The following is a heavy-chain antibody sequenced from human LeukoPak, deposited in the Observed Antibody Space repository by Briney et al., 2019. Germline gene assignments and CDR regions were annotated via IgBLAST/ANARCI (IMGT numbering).Heavy chain of an antibody. CDR2: ISYSGST. V-gene: IGHV4-31*03. Sequence: PSETLSLTCTVSGGSISSGGYYWSWIRQHPGKGLEWVGYISYSGSTYYNPSLKSRVTISVDTSKNQFSLKLSSVTAADTAVYYCARSFPVVPAAADYWGQGTLVTASS. CDR1: GGSISSGGYY. J-gene: IGHJ4*02. CDR3: ARSFPVVPAAADY. D-gene: IGHD2-2*01.